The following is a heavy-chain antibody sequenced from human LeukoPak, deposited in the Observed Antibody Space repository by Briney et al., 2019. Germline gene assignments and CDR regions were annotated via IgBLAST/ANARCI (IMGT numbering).Heavy chain of an antibody. CDR3: ARSRRCSSTSCSNWFDP. J-gene: IGHJ5*02. CDR2: INPNSGGT. D-gene: IGHD2-2*01. Sequence: ASVKVSCKASGYTFTGYYMHWVRQAPGQGLEWMGRINPNSGGTNYAQKFQGRVTMTRDTSISTAYMELSRLRSDDTAVYYCARSRRCSSTSCSNWFDPWGQGTLVTDSS. CDR1: GYTFTGYY. V-gene: IGHV1-2*06.